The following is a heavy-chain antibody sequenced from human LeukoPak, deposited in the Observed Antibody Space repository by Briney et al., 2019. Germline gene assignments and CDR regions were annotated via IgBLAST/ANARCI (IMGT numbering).Heavy chain of an antibody. CDR1: GFTFSSYS. J-gene: IGHJ4*02. D-gene: IGHD2-15*01. V-gene: IGHV3-21*01. CDR3: ARVVAATPGDY. Sequence: GGSLRLSCAASGFTFSSYSMNWVRQAPGKGLEWVSSISSSSSYIYYADSVKGRFTISRDNAKNSLYLQMNSLRAEDTAVYYCARVVAATPGDYWGQGTLVTVSS. CDR2: ISSSSSYI.